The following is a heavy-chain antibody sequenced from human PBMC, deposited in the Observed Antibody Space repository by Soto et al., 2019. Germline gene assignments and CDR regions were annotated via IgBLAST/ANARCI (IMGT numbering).Heavy chain of an antibody. CDR3: ARVGGLAARTFDY. J-gene: IGHJ4*02. V-gene: IGHV4-59*01. Sequence: PAESLSLTCTVSGGSIRDFYWGWIRQPPGKGLEWIGYIYYSGSTNYNPSLKSRVTISVDTSKNQFSLNLRSMSPADTAVYYCARVGGLAARTFDYWGPGTLVTVS. CDR2: IYYSGST. CDR1: GGSIRDFY. D-gene: IGHD6-6*01.